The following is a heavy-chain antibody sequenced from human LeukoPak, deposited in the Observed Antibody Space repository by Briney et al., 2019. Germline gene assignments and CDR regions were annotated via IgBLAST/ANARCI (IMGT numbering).Heavy chain of an antibody. J-gene: IGHJ6*03. V-gene: IGHV3-53*01. CDR2: IYSGGST. CDR3: AKEVTDHVLRFLELNYYMDV. Sequence: GGSLRLSCAASGFTVSSSYMSWVRQAPGKGLEWVSVIYSGGSTYYADSVKGRFTISRDNSKNTLYLQMNSLRAEDTAVYYCAKEVTDHVLRFLELNYYMDVWGKGTTVTVSS. D-gene: IGHD3-3*01. CDR1: GFTVSSSY.